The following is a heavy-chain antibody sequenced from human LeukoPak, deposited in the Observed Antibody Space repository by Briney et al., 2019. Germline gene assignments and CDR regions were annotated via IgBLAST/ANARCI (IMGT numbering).Heavy chain of an antibody. Sequence: PGRSLRLSCAASGFTFDDYAIHWVRQAPGKGLEWVSGINWNSGTIGYADSVKGRFTISRDNAKNSLYLQMNSLRAEDTAVYYCARDLGGYSYGPYFDYWGQGTLVTVSS. V-gene: IGHV3-9*01. CDR2: INWNSGTI. D-gene: IGHD5-18*01. J-gene: IGHJ4*02. CDR1: GFTFDDYA. CDR3: ARDLGGYSYGPYFDY.